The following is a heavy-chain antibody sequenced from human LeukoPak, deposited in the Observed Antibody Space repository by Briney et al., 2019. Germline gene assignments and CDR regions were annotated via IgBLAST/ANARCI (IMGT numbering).Heavy chain of an antibody. CDR2: INHSGST. CDR1: GGSFSGYY. CDR3: ARASSGFYYYYGMDV. V-gene: IGHV4-34*01. J-gene: IGHJ6*04. Sequence: SETLSLTCAVYGGSFSGYYWSWIRQPPGKGLEWFGEINHSGSTNYNPSLKSRVTISVDTSKNQFSLKLSSVTAADTAVYYCARASSGFYYYYGMDVWGKGTTVTVSS. D-gene: IGHD3-10*01.